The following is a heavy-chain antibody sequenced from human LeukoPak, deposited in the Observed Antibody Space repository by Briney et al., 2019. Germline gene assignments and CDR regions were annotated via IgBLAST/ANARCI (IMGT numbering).Heavy chain of an antibody. D-gene: IGHD6-19*01. V-gene: IGHV1-69*05. CDR2: IIPIFGTA. Sequence: ASVKVSCKSSVGTFSSYAISWVRQAPGQGLEWMGGIIPIFGTANYAQKFQGRGTITTDESTSTAYMELSSMRSEDTAVYYCAVPDSGGENCFDPWGQGTLVTVSS. CDR1: VGTFSSYA. CDR3: AVPDSGGENCFDP. J-gene: IGHJ5*02.